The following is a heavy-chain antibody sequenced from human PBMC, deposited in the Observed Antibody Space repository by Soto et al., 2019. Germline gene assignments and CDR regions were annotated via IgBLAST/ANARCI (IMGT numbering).Heavy chain of an antibody. CDR3: VRLPGVRGVFDGFNV. D-gene: IGHD3-10*01. V-gene: IGHV5-51*01. J-gene: IGHJ3*01. CDR1: GYSFAGYW. CDR2: IYPGDSDT. Sequence: GESLKISCKGSGYSFAGYWIGWVRQMPGKGLDWMGVIYPGDSDTRYSPSFHGQVTISADKSISTAYLQWSSLKASDTAMYFCVRLPGVRGVFDGFNVWGQGTMVTVSS.